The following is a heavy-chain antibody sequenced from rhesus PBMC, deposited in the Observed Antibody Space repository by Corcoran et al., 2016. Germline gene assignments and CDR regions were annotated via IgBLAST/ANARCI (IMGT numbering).Heavy chain of an antibody. Sequence: QVQLPESGPGMVKPSDTLSLTCAVSGGSIRASYYWNWIRPPPGKGLEVIGHIYGSIGSTSYNPTLPMLVTISKAPSKHQCSLKLSSLTAAVTAVYYCARDHEGRYSGYMFDYWGQGVLVTVSS. CDR1: GGSIRASYY. V-gene: IGHV4S7*01. CDR3: ARDHEGRYSGYMFDY. D-gene: IGHD5-24*01. J-gene: IGHJ4*01. CDR2: IYGSIGST.